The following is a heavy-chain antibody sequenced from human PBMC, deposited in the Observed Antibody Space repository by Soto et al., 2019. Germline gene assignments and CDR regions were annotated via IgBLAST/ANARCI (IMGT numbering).Heavy chain of an antibody. CDR2: ISGSGGST. J-gene: IGHJ4*02. CDR1: GFTFSSFA. D-gene: IGHD6-6*01. Sequence: GGSLRLSCAASGFTFSSFAMSWVRQAPGKGLEWVSAISGSGGSTYYADSVKGRFTISRDNSKNTLYLQMNSLRAEDTAVYSCAKDRRVLYSSSSFFDYWGQGTLVTVSS. CDR3: AKDRRVLYSSSSFFDY. V-gene: IGHV3-23*01.